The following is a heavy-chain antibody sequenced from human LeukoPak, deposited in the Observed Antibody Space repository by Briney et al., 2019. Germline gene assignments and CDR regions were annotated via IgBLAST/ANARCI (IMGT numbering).Heavy chain of an antibody. Sequence: GRSLRLSCEASGFTFSNYAMHWVRRAPGKGLEWVAVICYDGSKKYYGDSVKGRFTISRDNSKSTLYLQMNSLRAEDTAVYYCAKAPNLGYCSSTSCYYFDYWGQGTLVTVSS. V-gene: IGHV3-33*03. D-gene: IGHD2-2*01. CDR2: ICYDGSKK. CDR3: AKAPNLGYCSSTSCYYFDY. J-gene: IGHJ4*02. CDR1: GFTFSNYA.